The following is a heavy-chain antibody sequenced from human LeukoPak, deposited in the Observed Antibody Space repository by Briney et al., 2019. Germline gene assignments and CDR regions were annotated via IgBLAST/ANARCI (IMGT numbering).Heavy chain of an antibody. D-gene: IGHD5-12*01. CDR1: GGSISSGSYY. CDR3: ARARYSGYVFDY. J-gene: IGHJ4*02. Sequence: SETLSLTCTVSGGSISSGSYYWSWIRQPAGKGLEWIGRIYTSGTTNYNPSLKSRVTISVDTSKNQFSLKVSSVTAADTAVYFCARARYSGYVFDYWGQGTLVTVSS. V-gene: IGHV4-61*02. CDR2: IYTSGTT.